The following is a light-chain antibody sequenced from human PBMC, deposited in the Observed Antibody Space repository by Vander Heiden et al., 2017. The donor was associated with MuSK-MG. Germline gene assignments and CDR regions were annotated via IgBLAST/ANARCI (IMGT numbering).Light chain of an antibody. Sequence: HSVLTPPPSAPGAPGQRVTISCSGSTSNIGSNYVYWYQQLPGTAPKLLIFSNNQRPSGVPDRFSGSKSGTSASLDTSGLRSEDEADYYCAASDDSRSGLVFGGGTKLTVL. CDR1: TSNIGSNY. J-gene: IGLJ2*01. CDR3: AASDDSRSGLV. V-gene: IGLV1-47*02. CDR2: SNN.